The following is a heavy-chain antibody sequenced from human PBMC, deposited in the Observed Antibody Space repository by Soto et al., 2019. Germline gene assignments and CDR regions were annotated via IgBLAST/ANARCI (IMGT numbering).Heavy chain of an antibody. D-gene: IGHD2-21*02. V-gene: IGHV1-46*01. CDR1: GYSFTSTY. CDR2: INPAGGTT. J-gene: IGHJ4*02. CDR3: ALKDVTYYEK. Sequence: QVQLVQSGAEVKKPGASVRISCRASGYSFTSTYVHWVRQAPGQGPEWMGIINPAGGTTFNAQKFQGRITITSDTTTDTVFMDLNDLTSEDTAVYFCALKDVTYYEKWGQGTLLTVSS.